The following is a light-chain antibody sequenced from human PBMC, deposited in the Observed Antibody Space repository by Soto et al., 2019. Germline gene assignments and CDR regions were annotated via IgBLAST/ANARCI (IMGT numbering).Light chain of an antibody. CDR3: QQYNSYSRT. J-gene: IGKJ1*01. CDR1: QSISSW. V-gene: IGKV1-5*03. CDR2: KAS. Sequence: DIQMTQSPFSLSASVGDIVTLTCRASQSISSWLAWYQQKPGKAPKLLIYKASSLESGVPSRFSGSGSGTEFTLTISSLQPDDFATYYCQQYNSYSRTFGQGTKVDIK.